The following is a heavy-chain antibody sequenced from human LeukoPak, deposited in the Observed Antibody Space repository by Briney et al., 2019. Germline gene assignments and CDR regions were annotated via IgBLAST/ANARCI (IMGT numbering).Heavy chain of an antibody. CDR1: GGSISSYY. D-gene: IGHD2-2*01. V-gene: IGHV4-59*08. J-gene: IGHJ4*02. CDR2: IYYSGST. Sequence: PSETLSLTCTVSGGSISSYYWSWIRQPPGKGLEWIGYIYYSGSTNYNPSLKSRVTISVDTSKNQFSLKLSSVTAADTAVYYCARSVASCFDYWGQGTLVTVSS. CDR3: ARSVASCFDY.